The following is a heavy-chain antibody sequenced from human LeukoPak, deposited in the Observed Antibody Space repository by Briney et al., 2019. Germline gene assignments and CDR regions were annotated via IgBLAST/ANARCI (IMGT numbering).Heavy chain of an antibody. CDR2: IIPIFGTT. CDR1: GYTFTSYY. J-gene: IGHJ3*02. CDR3: ARDLVPAASGDAFDI. V-gene: IGHV1-69*13. D-gene: IGHD2-2*01. Sequence: ASVKVSCKASGYTFTSYYMHWVRQAPGQGLEWMGGIIPIFGTTNYAQKFQGRVALTADESTSTAYMELSSLRSEDTAVYYCARDLVPAASGDAFDIWGQGTMVTVSS.